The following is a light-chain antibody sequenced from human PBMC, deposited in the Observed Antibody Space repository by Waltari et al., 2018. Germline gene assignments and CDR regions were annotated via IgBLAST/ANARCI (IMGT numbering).Light chain of an antibody. J-gene: IGKJ2*01. V-gene: IGKV3-20*01. CDR1: QSVSSSY. CDR2: GAS. CDR3: QQYGTSSYT. Sequence: EFVLTQSPGTLSLSPGERATLSCRASQSVSSSYFAWYQQKPGQAPRPLIYGASSRATGIPDRFSGSGSGTDFTLTISRLEPEDFAVYYCQQYGTSSYTFGQGTKLEIK.